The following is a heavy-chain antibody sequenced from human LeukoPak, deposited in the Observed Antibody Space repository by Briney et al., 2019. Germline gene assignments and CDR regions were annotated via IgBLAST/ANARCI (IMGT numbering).Heavy chain of an antibody. V-gene: IGHV5-51*01. CDR2: IYPGGSDT. CDR1: GYSFANYW. D-gene: IGHD2-15*01. J-gene: IGHJ4*02. CDR3: ALNPRGCCSGGSCYIGY. Sequence: GESLKISCKGSGYSFANYWIGWVRQMPGKGLEWMGIIYPGGSDTRYNPSFQGQVTISADKSISTAYLSWSSLKASDTAMYYCALNPRGCCSGGSCYIGYWGRGTLVTVSS.